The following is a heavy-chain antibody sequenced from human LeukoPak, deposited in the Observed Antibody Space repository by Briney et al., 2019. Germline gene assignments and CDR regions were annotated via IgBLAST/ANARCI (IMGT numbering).Heavy chain of an antibody. CDR1: GGSISGYY. V-gene: IGHV4-59*01. D-gene: IGHD6-19*01. J-gene: IGHJ4*02. CDR2: ISYSGST. CDR3: ARDGRAGSLFAY. Sequence: PSETLSLTCTVSGGSISGYYWSWIRQPPGKGLEWVGYISYSGSTNYNPSLKSRVTISVDTSKNQFSLKLSSVTAADTAIYYCARDGRAGSLFAYWGQGTPVTVSS.